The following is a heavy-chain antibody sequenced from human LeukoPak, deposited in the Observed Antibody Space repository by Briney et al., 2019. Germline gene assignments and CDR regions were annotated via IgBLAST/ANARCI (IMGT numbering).Heavy chain of an antibody. CDR1: GYSISNGYY. V-gene: IGHV4-38-2*01. J-gene: IGHJ6*03. Sequence: SETPSLTCAVSGYSISNGYYWVWIRQPPGRGLEWIGSLYHSDSAYYNTSLRSRVSMSVDTSKNQFSLTLSFVTAADTAVYYCARQHDSYYYYYIDVCGSGTTVTVSS. CDR3: ARQHDSYYYYYIDV. CDR2: LYHSDSA.